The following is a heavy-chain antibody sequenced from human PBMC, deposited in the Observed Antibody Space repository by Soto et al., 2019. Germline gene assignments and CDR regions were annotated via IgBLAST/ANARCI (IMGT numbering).Heavy chain of an antibody. V-gene: IGHV4-34*01. CDR1: GGSFSGYY. D-gene: IGHD1-7*01. J-gene: IGHJ5*02. Sequence: PSETLSLTCAVYGGSFSGYYWSWIRQPPGKGLEWIGEINHSGSTNYNPSLKSRVTISVDTSKNQFSLKLSPVTAADTAVYYCARTRYNWNYGDWFDPWGQGTLVTVSS. CDR3: ARTRYNWNYGDWFDP. CDR2: INHSGST.